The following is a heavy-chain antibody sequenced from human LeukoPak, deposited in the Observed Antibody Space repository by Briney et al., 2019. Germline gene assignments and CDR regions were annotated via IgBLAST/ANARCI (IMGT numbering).Heavy chain of an antibody. Sequence: ASVKVSCKASGYTFTSYDINCVRQDTGQGLECMGWMNPNSGNTGYAQKFQGRVTMTRNTSISTAYMELSSLRSEDTAVYYCARAGGKPFDAFDIWGQGTMVTVSS. CDR2: MNPNSGNT. J-gene: IGHJ3*02. V-gene: IGHV1-8*01. CDR3: ARAGGKPFDAFDI. CDR1: GYTFTSYD. D-gene: IGHD1-14*01.